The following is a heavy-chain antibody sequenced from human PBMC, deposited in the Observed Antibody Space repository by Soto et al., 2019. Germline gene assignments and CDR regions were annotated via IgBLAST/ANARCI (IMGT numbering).Heavy chain of an antibody. V-gene: IGHV3-23*01. Sequence: GGSLRLSCVGSGFTFSDSVMAWVRQAPGKGLEWLSVMSGDGRTRYALSVTGRFTISRDNSKNTLYLQMRSLRAEDAAAYYCVKWHTSNFDRLPFTGFVFWCQGTQVSVSS. CDR1: GFTFSDSV. CDR2: MSGDGRT. J-gene: IGHJ4*02. CDR3: VKWHTSNFDRLPFTGFVF. D-gene: IGHD3-9*01.